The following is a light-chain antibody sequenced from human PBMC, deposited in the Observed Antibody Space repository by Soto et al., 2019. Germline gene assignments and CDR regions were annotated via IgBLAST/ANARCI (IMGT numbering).Light chain of an antibody. J-gene: IGKJ5*01. CDR3: QQYGSSPPVT. CDR1: QSVTSSY. V-gene: IGKV3D-20*01. CDR2: DES. Sequence: EIVLTQSPATLSLSPGERATLSCGARQSVTSSYLAWYQQKPGLAPRLLIYDESSRATGISDRFSGSGSGTSLTLTINRMQPEDFAVYYWQQYGSSPPVTFGQGTRLEIK.